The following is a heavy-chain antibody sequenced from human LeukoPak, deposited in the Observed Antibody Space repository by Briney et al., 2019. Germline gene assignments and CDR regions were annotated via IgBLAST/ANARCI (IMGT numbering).Heavy chain of an antibody. CDR1: GYTFSGYH. J-gene: IGHJ4*02. CDR3: ARARKTRNIYGDYVFLFDY. V-gene: IGHV1-2*02. CDR2: INPNSGDT. Sequence: ASVKVSCKASGYTFSGYHMHWVRQAPGHGLEWMGLINPNSGDTKYAQNFRGRVTMTRDTSLSTAYMDLSRLRSDDTALYYCARARKTRNIYGDYVFLFDYWGQGTLVTVSS. D-gene: IGHD4-17*01.